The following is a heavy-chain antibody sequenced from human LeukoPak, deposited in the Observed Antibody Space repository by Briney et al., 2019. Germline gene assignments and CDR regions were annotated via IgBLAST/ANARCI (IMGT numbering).Heavy chain of an antibody. CDR1: GFTFTSSA. D-gene: IGHD3-22*01. V-gene: IGHV1-58*01. J-gene: IGHJ4*02. CDR2: IVVGSGNT. Sequence: ASVKVSCKAFGFTFTSSAVQWVRQARGQRLEWIGWIVVGSGNTNYAQKFQERVTITRDMSTSTAYMELSSLRSEDTAVYYCAASPDYYDSSGYSYYFDYWGQGTLVTVSS. CDR3: AASPDYYDSSGYSYYFDY.